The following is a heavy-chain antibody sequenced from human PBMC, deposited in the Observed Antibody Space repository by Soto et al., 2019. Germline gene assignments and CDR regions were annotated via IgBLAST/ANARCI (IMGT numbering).Heavy chain of an antibody. Sequence: QLQLQESGSGLVKPSQTLSLTCAVSGGSISSGGYSWSWIRQPPGKGLAWIGYIYHSGSTYYNPSLKSRVTLSVDRSKTQFSLKLSSVPAADTAVYYCAAGGGLPRYYWGQGTLVTVSS. J-gene: IGHJ4*02. D-gene: IGHD5-12*01. CDR3: AAGGGLPRYY. CDR1: GGSISSGGYS. V-gene: IGHV4-30-2*01. CDR2: IYHSGST.